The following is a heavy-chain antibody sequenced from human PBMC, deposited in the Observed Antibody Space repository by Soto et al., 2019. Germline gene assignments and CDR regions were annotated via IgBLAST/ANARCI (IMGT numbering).Heavy chain of an antibody. D-gene: IGHD2-15*01. Sequence: GGSVRLSCAVSGFPFGDSYMSWIRQAPGKGLEWLSYISPGSRYPAYADSVKGRFTISRDNAKRSLYLQMMSLTDEDTAIYYCVRGGGRGLFDPWGQGTMVTVSS. CDR3: VRGGGRGLFDP. J-gene: IGHJ5*02. CDR1: GFPFGDSY. V-gene: IGHV3-11*06. CDR2: ISPGSRYP.